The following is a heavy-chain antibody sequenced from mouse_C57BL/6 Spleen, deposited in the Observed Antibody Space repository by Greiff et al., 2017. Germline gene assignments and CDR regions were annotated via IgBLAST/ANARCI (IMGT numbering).Heavy chain of an antibody. CDR1: GYAFSSSW. J-gene: IGHJ2*01. CDR2: IYPGDGDT. CDR3: ARSMGSSFDY. D-gene: IGHD1-1*01. Sequence: QVQLQQSGPELVKPGASVKISCKASGYAFSSSWMNWVKQRPGKGLEWIGRIYPGDGDTNYNGKFKGKATLTADKSSSTAYMQLSSLTSEDSAVYFCARSMGSSFDYWGQGTTVTVSS. V-gene: IGHV1-82*01.